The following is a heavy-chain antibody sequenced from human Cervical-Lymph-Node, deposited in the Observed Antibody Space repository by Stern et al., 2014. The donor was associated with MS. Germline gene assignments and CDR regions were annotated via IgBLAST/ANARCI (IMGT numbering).Heavy chain of an antibody. Sequence: QLVQSGAEVKKPGSSVKVSCQASGGTLISYPISWVRQAPGKGLEWLGGIMPILGTSNYAHKFQGRVTIPADESTTTIYMELRSLKSEDTAVYYCARHLGSHESGWFDPWGQGTLVTVSS. CDR3: ARHLGSHESGWFDP. CDR1: GGTLISYP. V-gene: IGHV1-69*01. D-gene: IGHD1-26*01. J-gene: IGHJ5*02. CDR2: IMPILGTS.